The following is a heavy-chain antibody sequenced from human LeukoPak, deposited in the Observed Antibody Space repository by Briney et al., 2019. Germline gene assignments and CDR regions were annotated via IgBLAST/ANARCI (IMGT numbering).Heavy chain of an antibody. CDR2: IYYSGST. CDR1: VGSISSYY. D-gene: IGHD4-17*01. V-gene: IGHV4-59*01. J-gene: IGHJ1*01. CDR3: ARKRFYGDGYFQH. Sequence: PSETLSLTCTLSVGSISSYYWMWLRQPPGKGLEWIGYIYYSGSTNYNPSLKSRVTISVDTSKNQFSLKLSSVTAADTAVYYCARKRFYGDGYFQHWGQGTLVTVSS.